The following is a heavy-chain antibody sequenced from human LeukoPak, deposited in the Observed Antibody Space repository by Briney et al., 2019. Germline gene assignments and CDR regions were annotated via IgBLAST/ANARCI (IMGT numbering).Heavy chain of an antibody. V-gene: IGHV5-51*01. CDR2: IYPGDSAT. CDR1: GYSFTSYW. J-gene: IGHJ4*02. CDR3: ARRYCSGTNCYANFDY. Sequence: GESLKISCKGSGYSFTSYWIDWVRQMPGKGLEWMGSIYPGDSATRPSPPFQGQVTISVDKSISTAYLQWSSLKASDTAMYYCARRYCSGTNCYANFDYWGQGTLVTVSS. D-gene: IGHD2-2*01.